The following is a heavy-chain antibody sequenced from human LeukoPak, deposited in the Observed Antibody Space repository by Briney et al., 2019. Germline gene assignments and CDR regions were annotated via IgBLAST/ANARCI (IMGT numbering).Heavy chain of an antibody. V-gene: IGHV3-72*01. Sequence: GGSLRPSCAASGFSLGDHYMDWVRQAPGKGLEWVGRSRNKADSYTTEYAASVKGRFTISTDDSKNSLYLQMNSLTTEDTAVYYCARGSRFGGSDYWGQGTLVTVSS. CDR1: GFSLGDHY. D-gene: IGHD2-15*01. J-gene: IGHJ4*02. CDR2: SRNKADSYTT. CDR3: ARGSRFGGSDY.